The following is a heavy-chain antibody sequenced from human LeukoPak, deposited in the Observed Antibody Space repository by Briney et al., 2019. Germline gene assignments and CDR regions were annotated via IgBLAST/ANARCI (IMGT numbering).Heavy chain of an antibody. CDR3: VKFRGATDHYYYHIDV. CDR2: SGIGRYI. Sequence: SGIGRYIYSADSGKGGFTISRDNSKNTVYRKVNSLRVEDTAVYYCVKFRGATDHYYYHIDVWGKGTTVTVSS. V-gene: IGHV3-23*01. D-gene: IGHD1-26*01. J-gene: IGHJ6*03.